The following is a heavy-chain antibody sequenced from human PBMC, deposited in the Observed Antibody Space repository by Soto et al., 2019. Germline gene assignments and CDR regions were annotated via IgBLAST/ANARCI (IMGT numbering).Heavy chain of an antibody. Sequence: PGESLKISCKGSGYSFTSYWIGWVRQMPGKGLEWMGIIYPGDSDTRYSPSFQGQVTISADKSISTAYLQWSSLKASDTAMYYCARRGIVGAICYYYYGMDVWGQGTTVTVSS. V-gene: IGHV5-51*01. CDR3: ARRGIVGAICYYYYGMDV. D-gene: IGHD1-26*01. CDR1: GYSFTSYW. J-gene: IGHJ6*02. CDR2: IYPGDSDT.